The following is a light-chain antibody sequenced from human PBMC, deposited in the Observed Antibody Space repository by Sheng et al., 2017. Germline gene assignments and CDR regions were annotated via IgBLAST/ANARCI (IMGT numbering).Light chain of an antibody. CDR1: QTISTY. J-gene: IGKJ1*01. V-gene: IGKV1-39*01. CDR3: LQTYNSPRT. CDR2: DTS. Sequence: DIQMTQSPSSLSASVGDRLTITCRASQTISTYLNWYQQKLGKAPKVLIYDTSSLQSGVPSRFSGSGSGTDFTLTISSLQPEDFATYYCLQTYNSPRTFGQGTKVEI.